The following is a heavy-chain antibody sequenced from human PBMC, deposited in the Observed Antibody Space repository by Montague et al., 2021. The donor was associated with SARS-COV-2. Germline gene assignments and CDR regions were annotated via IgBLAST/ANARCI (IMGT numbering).Heavy chain of an antibody. CDR3: ARLRVGVDPSPKLGVGPYYSYYAMDV. Sequence: SETLSLTCAVHGTSFSGYYWNWIRQPPGKGLEWIGEINHGGSTKYSPSLKSRLTISADTSKNQFSLKLTSVAAADTAVYYCARLRVGVDPSPKLGVGPYYSYYAMDVWGRGTTVTVSS. CDR2: INHGGST. V-gene: IGHV4-34*01. CDR1: GTSFSGYY. D-gene: IGHD3-10*01. J-gene: IGHJ6*01.